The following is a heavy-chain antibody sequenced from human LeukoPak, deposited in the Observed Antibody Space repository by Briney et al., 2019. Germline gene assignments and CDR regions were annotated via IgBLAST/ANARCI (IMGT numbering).Heavy chain of an antibody. CDR1: GGSISSSNYY. J-gene: IGHJ6*03. CDR2: IYYSGST. V-gene: IGHV4-39*01. CDR3: ARHSGPVSITGTSFNPMDV. Sequence: SETLSLTCTVSGGSISSSNYYWGWIRQPPGKGLEWIGSIYYSGSTYYNPSLKSRVTISVDTSKNQFSLKLSSVTAADTAVYYCARHSGPVSITGTSFNPMDVWGKGTTVTVSS. D-gene: IGHD1-20*01.